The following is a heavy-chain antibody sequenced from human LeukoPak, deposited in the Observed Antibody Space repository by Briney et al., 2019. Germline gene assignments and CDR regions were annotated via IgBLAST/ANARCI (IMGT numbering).Heavy chain of an antibody. D-gene: IGHD3-3*01. CDR2: ISAYNGNT. CDR3: ARVVGTPYYDFWSGSYYMDV. J-gene: IGHJ6*03. V-gene: IGHV1-18*01. CDR1: GYTFTSYV. Sequence: ASVKVSCKASGYTFTSYVIRWVRQPPGQGVAWVGWISAYNGNTNYAQKLQGRVTMTTDTSTSTAYMELRSLRSDDTAVYYCARVVGTPYYDFWSGSYYMDVWGKGTTVTVSS.